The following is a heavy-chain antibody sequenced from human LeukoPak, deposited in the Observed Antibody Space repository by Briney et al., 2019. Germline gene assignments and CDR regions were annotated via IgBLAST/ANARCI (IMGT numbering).Heavy chain of an antibody. CDR2: ISSSGGST. D-gene: IGHD6-13*01. CDR1: GFTFSSYA. J-gene: IGHJ1*01. V-gene: IGHV3-64D*06. CDR3: VKSSSSWSQFEYFQH. Sequence: GGSLRLSCSASGFTFSSYAMHWVRQAPGKGLEYVSAISSSGGSTYYADSVKGRFTISRDNSKNTLYLQMSSLRAEDTAVYYCVKSSSSWSQFEYFQHWGQGTLVTVSS.